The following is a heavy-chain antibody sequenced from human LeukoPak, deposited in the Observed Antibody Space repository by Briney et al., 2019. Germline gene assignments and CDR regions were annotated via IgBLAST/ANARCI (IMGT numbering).Heavy chain of an antibody. Sequence: PSETLSLTCTVSGGSIGSSSCYWGWIRQPPGKGLEWIGSIYYSGSTYYNPSLKSRVTISVDTSRNQFSLKLSSVTAADTAVYYCARHVGYSSSWYPDYYYYYYMDVWGKGTTVTVSS. CDR3: ARHVGYSSSWYPDYYYYYYMDV. CDR1: GGSIGSSSCY. D-gene: IGHD6-13*01. CDR2: IYYSGST. J-gene: IGHJ6*03. V-gene: IGHV4-39*01.